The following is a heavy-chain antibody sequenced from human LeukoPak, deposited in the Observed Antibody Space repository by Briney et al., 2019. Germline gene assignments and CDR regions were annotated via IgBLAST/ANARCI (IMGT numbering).Heavy chain of an antibody. CDR1: GFTFSRYG. Sequence: GGSLRLSCAASGFTFSRYGMSWVRQAPGKGLEWVSAISGSGGSTYYADSVKGRFTISRDNSKNTLYLQMNSLRAEDTAVYYCANSIAAAGTDYWGQGTLVTVSS. V-gene: IGHV3-23*01. D-gene: IGHD6-13*01. CDR2: ISGSGGST. J-gene: IGHJ4*02. CDR3: ANSIAAAGTDY.